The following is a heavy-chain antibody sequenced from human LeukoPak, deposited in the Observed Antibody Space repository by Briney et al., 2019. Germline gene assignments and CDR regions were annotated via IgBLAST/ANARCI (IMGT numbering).Heavy chain of an antibody. D-gene: IGHD5-24*01. CDR2: IYYSGST. Sequence: SETLSLTCTVSGGSIRSYYWSWIRQPREKGLEWIGYIYYSGSTNYNPSLKSRVTISVDTSKNQFSLKLSSVTAADTAVYYCARGRWLSNFDYWGQGTLVTVYS. V-gene: IGHV4-59*13. J-gene: IGHJ4*02. CDR1: GGSIRSYY. CDR3: ARGRWLSNFDY.